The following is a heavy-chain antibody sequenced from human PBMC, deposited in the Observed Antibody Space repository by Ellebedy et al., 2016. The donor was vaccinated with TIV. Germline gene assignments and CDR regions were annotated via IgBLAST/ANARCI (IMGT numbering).Heavy chain of an antibody. J-gene: IGHJ4*02. D-gene: IGHD5-24*01. CDR1: GFTFSSYA. CDR2: ISASGGNT. CDR3: AKGMDSFDY. V-gene: IGHV3-23*01. Sequence: GESLKISCAASGFTFSSYAMSWVRQAPGEGLEWVSIISASGGNTYYADSVKGRFTISRDNSKNTLYLQMNSLRAEDTAVYYCAKGMDSFDYWGQGTLVTVSS.